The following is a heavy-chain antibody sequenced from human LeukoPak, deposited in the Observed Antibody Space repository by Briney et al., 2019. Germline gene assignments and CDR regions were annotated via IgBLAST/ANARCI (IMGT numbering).Heavy chain of an antibody. V-gene: IGHV3-7*01. CDR1: GFSFSTYW. Sequence: GSLRLSCAASGFSFSTYWMSWVRQAPGKGLEWVANIKQDGSDIHYVDSVKGRFTISRDNAKNSLYLHLNSLRAEDTAVYYCARVGGWFHLDYWGQGALVTVSS. D-gene: IGHD6-19*01. CDR3: ARVGGWFHLDY. CDR2: IKQDGSDI. J-gene: IGHJ4*02.